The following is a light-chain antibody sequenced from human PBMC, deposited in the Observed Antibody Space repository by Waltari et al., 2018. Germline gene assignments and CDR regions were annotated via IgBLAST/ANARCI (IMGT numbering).Light chain of an antibody. Sequence: SYELTQPASVSVSPGQTATITCSGDKLGDKYACWYRQKPGQSPVVGIYQDSKRPSGIPERISGSNSGNTATLTISGTQAMDEADYYCQAWDTTTVEFGGGTKLTVL. V-gene: IGLV3-1*01. CDR2: QDS. J-gene: IGLJ2*01. CDR3: QAWDTTTVE. CDR1: KLGDKY.